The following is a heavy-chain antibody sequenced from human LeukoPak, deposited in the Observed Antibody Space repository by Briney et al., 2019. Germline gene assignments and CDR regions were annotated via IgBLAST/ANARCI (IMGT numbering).Heavy chain of an antibody. Sequence: GESLKISCKGSGYSFTSYWIGWVRQMPGKGLEWMGIIYPGDSDTRYSPSFQGQVTISADKSISTAYLQWSSLKASDTAMYYCARTPVVYCSGGSCYSAYFDYWGQGTLVTVSS. CDR1: GYSFTSYW. V-gene: IGHV5-51*01. CDR3: ARTPVVYCSGGSCYSAYFDY. J-gene: IGHJ4*02. D-gene: IGHD2-15*01. CDR2: IYPGDSDT.